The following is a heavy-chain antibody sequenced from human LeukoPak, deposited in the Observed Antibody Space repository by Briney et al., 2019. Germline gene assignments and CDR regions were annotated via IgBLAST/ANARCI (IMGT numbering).Heavy chain of an antibody. CDR1: GYTFTSYA. V-gene: IGHV1-3*01. J-gene: IGHJ4*02. CDR2: IIAGNGNT. D-gene: IGHD6-13*01. CDR3: ARGPDSWSFDY. Sequence: ASVKVSCKASGYTFTSYAMHWVRQAPGQRLEWMGWIIAGNGNTKYSQKFQGRVTITRDTSASTAYMELSSLRSEDTAVYYCARGPDSWSFDYWGQGTLVTVSS.